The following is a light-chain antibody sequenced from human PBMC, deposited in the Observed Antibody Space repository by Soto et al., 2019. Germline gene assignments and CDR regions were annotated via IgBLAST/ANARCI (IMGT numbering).Light chain of an antibody. CDR1: SSDVGRYNS. CDR2: EVS. CDR3: SSYAGSNNYV. J-gene: IGLJ1*01. V-gene: IGLV2-8*01. Sequence: QSVLTQPPSASGSPGQSVTISCTGTSSDVGRYNSVSWYQHHPGKAPKLMIYEVSKRPSGVPDRFSGSKSANTASLTVSWLQAEDEADYYCSSYAGSNNYVFGTGTKLTVL.